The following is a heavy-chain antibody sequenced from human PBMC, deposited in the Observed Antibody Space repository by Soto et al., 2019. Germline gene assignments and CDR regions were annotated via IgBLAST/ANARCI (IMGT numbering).Heavy chain of an antibody. J-gene: IGHJ6*02. V-gene: IGHV6-1*01. Sequence: SQTLSLTCAISGDSVSSNSAAWNWIRQSPSRGLEWLGRTYYRSKWYNDYAVSVKSRITINPDTSKNQFSLQLNSVAPEDTAVYYCARDRGEIVVVPAAISSYYYYGMDVWGQGTTVTVSS. CDR3: ARDRGEIVVVPAAISSYYYYGMDV. D-gene: IGHD2-2*01. CDR2: TYYRSKWYN. CDR1: GDSVSSNSAA.